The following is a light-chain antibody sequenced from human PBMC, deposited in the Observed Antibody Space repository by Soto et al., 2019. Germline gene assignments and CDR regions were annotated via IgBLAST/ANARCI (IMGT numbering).Light chain of an antibody. Sequence: ASVGDRVTITCRASQGIRNDLGWYQHKPGKAPKLLIYAASSLQSGVPSRFSGSGSGTDFTLTISSLQPEDFATYYCLQSYNYPWTFGQGTKVDIK. V-gene: IGKV1-6*01. CDR1: QGIRND. J-gene: IGKJ1*01. CDR3: LQSYNYPWT. CDR2: AAS.